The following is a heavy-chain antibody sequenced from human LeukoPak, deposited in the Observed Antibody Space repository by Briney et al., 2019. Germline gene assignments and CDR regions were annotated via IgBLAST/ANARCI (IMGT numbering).Heavy chain of an antibody. CDR2: ISSSGSTM. J-gene: IGHJ4*02. CDR3: ARNVRGYFDY. CDR1: GFTFSSYE. D-gene: IGHD3-10*02. V-gene: IGHV3-48*03. Sequence: GGSLRLSCAASGFTFSSYEMNWVRQAPGKGLEWVSYISSSGSTMYYADSVKGRFTISRDNAKNSLYLQMNSLRAEDTAVYYCARNVRGYFDYWGQGTLVTVSS.